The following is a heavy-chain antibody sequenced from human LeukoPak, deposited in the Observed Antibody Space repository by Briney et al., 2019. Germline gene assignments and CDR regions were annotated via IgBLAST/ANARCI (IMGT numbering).Heavy chain of an antibody. CDR1: GGSVSSGSYY. J-gene: IGHJ4*02. CDR2: IYYSGST. D-gene: IGHD5-18*01. CDR3: ARDTIIQLWSVVDY. V-gene: IGHV4-31*03. Sequence: SETLSLTCSVSGGSVSSGSYYWSWIRQHPGKGLEWIVYIYYSGSTYYNPSLKSRVTISVDTSKNQFSLKLSSVTAADTAVYYCARDTIIQLWSVVDYWGQGTLVTVSS.